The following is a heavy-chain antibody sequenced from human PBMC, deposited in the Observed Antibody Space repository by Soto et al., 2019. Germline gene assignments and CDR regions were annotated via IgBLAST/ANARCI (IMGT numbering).Heavy chain of an antibody. CDR3: ARSSTFYDY. J-gene: IGHJ4*02. D-gene: IGHD6-6*01. CDR2: ISSSSDTI. CDR1: GFTLPGYS. Sequence: EVQVVESGGDLVQPGGSLRLSCAPSGFTLPGYSMNWVRQAPGKGLEWVSYISSSSDTIYYADSVKGRFTISRDNAKNLLYLQMKSLRAEDTAVYYCARSSTFYDYWVQGTPVTVSS. V-gene: IGHV3-48*01.